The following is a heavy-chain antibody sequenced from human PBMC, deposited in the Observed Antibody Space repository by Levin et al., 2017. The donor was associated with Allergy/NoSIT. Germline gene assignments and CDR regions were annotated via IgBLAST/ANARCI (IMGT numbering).Heavy chain of an antibody. CDR3: ARGGCSGTSCLDH. CDR2: VFSDGSIT. Sequence: GGSLRLSCAASGFTFRNYYMHWVRQAPGKGLVWVSRVFSDGSITDYADPVKGRFTISRDNARNTLYLQMNSLRAEDTAVYYCARGGCSGTSCLDHWRQGILVTVSS. J-gene: IGHJ4*02. D-gene: IGHD2-2*01. CDR1: GFTFRNYY. V-gene: IGHV3-74*01.